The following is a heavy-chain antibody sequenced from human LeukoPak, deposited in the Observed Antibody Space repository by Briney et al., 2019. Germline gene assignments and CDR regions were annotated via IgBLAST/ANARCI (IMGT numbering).Heavy chain of an antibody. Sequence: ASVKVSCKASGYTFSDHKIHWVRQAPGQGLEWMGRITPKTGDTSYAQDFQGRVTMTRDTSITTAYMELSGLRYDDTAIYYCASSGIAAAPIDYWGQGTLVTVSS. J-gene: IGHJ4*02. D-gene: IGHD6-13*01. CDR3: ASSGIAAAPIDY. CDR1: GYTFSDHK. CDR2: ITPKTGDT. V-gene: IGHV1-2*06.